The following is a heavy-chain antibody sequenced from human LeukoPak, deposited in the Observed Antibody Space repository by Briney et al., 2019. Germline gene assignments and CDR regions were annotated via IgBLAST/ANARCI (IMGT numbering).Heavy chain of an antibody. J-gene: IGHJ3*02. CDR3: AKDLGSSGWYDAFDI. D-gene: IGHD6-19*01. V-gene: IGHV3-74*01. CDR1: GFTFSSYW. Sequence: GGSLRLSCAASGFTFSSYWMHWVRQAPGKGLVWVSRINSDGSSTIYADSVKGRFTISRDNAKNTLYLQMNSLRAEDMALYYCAKDLGSSGWYDAFDIWGQGTMVTVSS. CDR2: INSDGSST.